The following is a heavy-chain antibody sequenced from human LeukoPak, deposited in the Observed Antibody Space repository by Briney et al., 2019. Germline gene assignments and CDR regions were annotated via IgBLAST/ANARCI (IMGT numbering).Heavy chain of an antibody. CDR3: AKDRGEFGGGNDF. V-gene: IGHV3-23*01. D-gene: IGHD3-10*01. J-gene: IGHJ4*02. CDR1: GFTFSSYA. Sequence: PGGSLRLSCAASGFTFSSYAMSWVRQAPGKGLEWVSALSGSGGSTYYTDSVKGRFTISRDNSKNTLYLHMNTVRAEDTAVYYCAKDRGEFGGGNDFWGQGTLVTVSS. CDR2: LSGSGGST.